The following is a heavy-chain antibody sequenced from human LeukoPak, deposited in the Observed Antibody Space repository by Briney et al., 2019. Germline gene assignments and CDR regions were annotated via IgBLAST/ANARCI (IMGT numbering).Heavy chain of an antibody. CDR2: ISSSGNTM. D-gene: IGHD3-3*01. Sequence: PGGSLRLSCAASGFTFSSYEMNWVRQAPGKGLEWVSSISSSGNTMYYADSVKGRFTISRDNAKNSLYLQMNSLRAEDTAVYYCARSTRSASHYFDYWGQGTLVTVSS. J-gene: IGHJ4*02. CDR1: GFTFSSYE. V-gene: IGHV3-48*03. CDR3: ARSTRSASHYFDY.